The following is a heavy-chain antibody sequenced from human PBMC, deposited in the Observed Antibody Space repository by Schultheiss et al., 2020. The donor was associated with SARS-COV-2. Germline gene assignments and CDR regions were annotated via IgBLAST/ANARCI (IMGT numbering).Heavy chain of an antibody. D-gene: IGHD1-26*01. Sequence: GGSLRLSCAASGFTFSSYGMHWVRQAPGKGLEWVSAISGSGGSTYYADSVKGRFTISRDNAKNSLYLQMNSLRAEDTAVYYCAKGPYSGFDYWGQGTLVTVSS. CDR3: AKGPYSGFDY. CDR2: ISGSGGST. CDR1: GFTFSSYG. V-gene: IGHV3-23*01. J-gene: IGHJ4*02.